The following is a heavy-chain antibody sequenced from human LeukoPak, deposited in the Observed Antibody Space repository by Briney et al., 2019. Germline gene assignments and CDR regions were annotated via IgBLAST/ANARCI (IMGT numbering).Heavy chain of an antibody. CDR3: ARDHTVDGLVFDY. J-gene: IGHJ4*02. CDR1: GFTFSDFW. CDR2: IKQDGSEK. Sequence: GGSLRLSCAASGFTFSDFWMNWVRQAPGKGLEWVASIKQDGSEKYYVDSVKGRFSISRDNAKNSLHLQMDSLRAEDTAVYYCARDHTVDGLVFDYWGQGILVTVSS. D-gene: IGHD6-19*01. V-gene: IGHV3-7*01.